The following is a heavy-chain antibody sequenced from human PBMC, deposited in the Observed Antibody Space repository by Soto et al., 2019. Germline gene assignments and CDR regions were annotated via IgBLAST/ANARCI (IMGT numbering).Heavy chain of an antibody. CDR1: GGTFSSYA. J-gene: IGHJ6*02. V-gene: IGHV1-69*06. D-gene: IGHD4-17*01. CDR2: IIPIFGTA. Sequence: QVQLVQSGAEVKKPGSSVKVSCKASGGTFSSYAISWVRQAPGQGLEWMGGIIPIFGTANYAQKFQGRVTITADKSTSTAYMELSSLRSEDTAVYSCASRVRTTTVTTSRGGGVYYYYGMDVWGQGTTVTVSS. CDR3: ASRVRTTTVTTSRGGGVYYYYGMDV.